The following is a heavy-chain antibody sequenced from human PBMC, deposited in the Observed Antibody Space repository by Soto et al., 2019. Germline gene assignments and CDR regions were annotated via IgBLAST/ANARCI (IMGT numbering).Heavy chain of an antibody. J-gene: IGHJ5*02. D-gene: IGHD3-22*01. Sequence: TSVKVSCKASGGTFRSYAITWVRQAPGQGLEWMGGIIPIFGTANYAQKFQARVTITADESTSTAYMELSSLRSEDTAVYYCARDRGPSSGYYPYWFDPWGQGTLVTVSS. CDR2: IIPIFGTA. CDR1: GGTFRSYA. CDR3: ARDRGPSSGYYPYWFDP. V-gene: IGHV1-69*13.